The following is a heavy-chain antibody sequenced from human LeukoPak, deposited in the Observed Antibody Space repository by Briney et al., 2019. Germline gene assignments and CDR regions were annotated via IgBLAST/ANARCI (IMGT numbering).Heavy chain of an antibody. D-gene: IGHD3-9*01. CDR3: ARSELRYFDWLSNPGIDY. CDR1: GYTFTSHG. CDR2: LSAYNGNT. Sequence: ASVKVSCKASGYTFTSHGISWVRQAPGQGLEWMGWLSAYNGNTNYAQKLQGRVTMTTDTSTSTAYMELRSLRSDDTAVYYCARSELRYFDWLSNPGIDYWGQGTLVNFSS. J-gene: IGHJ4*02. V-gene: IGHV1-18*01.